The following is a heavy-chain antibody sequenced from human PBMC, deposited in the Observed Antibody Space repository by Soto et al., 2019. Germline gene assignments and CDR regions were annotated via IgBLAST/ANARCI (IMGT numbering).Heavy chain of an antibody. V-gene: IGHV3-74*01. CDR1: GFTFSDYW. Sequence: EVQLVESGGGLVQRGGSLRLSCAASGFTFSDYWMHWVGQAPGKGPVWLSRINGDGSNSNHAHFVKGRFTISRDNAKNTLYLQINSLRAEDTAVYYCVRSMTTLTIDWLDPWGRGTQVTVSS. CDR2: INGDGSNS. D-gene: IGHD4-17*01. CDR3: VRSMTTLTIDWLDP. J-gene: IGHJ5*02.